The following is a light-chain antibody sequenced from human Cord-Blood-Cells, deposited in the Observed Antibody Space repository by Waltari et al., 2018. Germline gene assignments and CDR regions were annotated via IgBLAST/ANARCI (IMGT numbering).Light chain of an antibody. V-gene: IGLV2-23*03. CDR2: DGS. J-gene: IGLJ2*01. CDR1: SRVVGSFNF. CDR3: CSYAGSSTFLV. Sequence: QSALTHPASVAGSPGQSITLSCHGTSRVVGSFNFLSWYQQHPGKAPKLMIYDGSKRPPGVSTRFSGSKSGNTASLTISGLQAEDEADYYCCSYAGSSTFLVFGGGTKLTVL.